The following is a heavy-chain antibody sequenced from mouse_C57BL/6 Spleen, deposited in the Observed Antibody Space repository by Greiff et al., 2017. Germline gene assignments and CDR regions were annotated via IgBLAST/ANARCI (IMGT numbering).Heavy chain of an antibody. J-gene: IGHJ4*01. CDR2: ISSGSSTI. Sequence: EVHLVESGGGLVKPGGSLKLSCAASGFTFSDYGMHWVRQAPEKGLEWVAYISSGSSTIYYADTVKGRFTISRDNAKNTLFLQMTSLRSEDTAMYYCAREWSNYDAMDYWGQGTSVTVSS. CDR1: GFTFSDYG. CDR3: AREWSNYDAMDY. D-gene: IGHD2-5*01. V-gene: IGHV5-17*01.